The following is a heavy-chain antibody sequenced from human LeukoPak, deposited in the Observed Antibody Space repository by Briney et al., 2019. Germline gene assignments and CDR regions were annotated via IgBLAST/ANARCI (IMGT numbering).Heavy chain of an antibody. CDR1: GYTFTSYD. V-gene: IGHV1-8*03. D-gene: IGHD4-17*01. Sequence: GASVKVSCKASGYTFTSYDINWVRQATGQGLEWMGWMNPNSGNTGYAQKFQGRVTITRNTSISTAYMELSSLRSEDTAVYYCARGTTVTTAGDYYYMDVWGKGTTVTVSS. CDR2: MNPNSGNT. CDR3: ARGTTVTTAGDYYYMDV. J-gene: IGHJ6*03.